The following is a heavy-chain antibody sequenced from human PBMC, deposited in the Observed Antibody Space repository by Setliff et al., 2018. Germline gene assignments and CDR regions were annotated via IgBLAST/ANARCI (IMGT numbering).Heavy chain of an antibody. CDR2: IKEDGSEK. Sequence: LRLSCAASRFTFSNYWMSWVRQAPGKGLEWVAKIKEDGSEKYYVDSVKGRFTISRDNAKNSLDLQMNNLRDEDTAVYYCARDRWKVIVNRGDDAFDLWGQGTMVTVSS. J-gene: IGHJ3*01. CDR1: RFTFSNYW. D-gene: IGHD3-22*01. V-gene: IGHV3-7*01. CDR3: ARDRWKVIVNRGDDAFDL.